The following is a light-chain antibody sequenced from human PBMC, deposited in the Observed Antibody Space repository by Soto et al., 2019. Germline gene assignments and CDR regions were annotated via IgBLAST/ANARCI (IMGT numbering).Light chain of an antibody. CDR2: TAS. V-gene: IGKV1-12*01. Sequence: DIQMSQSPSSVSASVGDRVTITCRASQGVGSWLAWYQQRPGKAPKPLISTASNLQSGVPSRFSGSGSGTDFTLTIDSLQPEDFATYYCQQSNSFPLTFGGGTKVEIK. CDR1: QGVGSW. CDR3: QQSNSFPLT. J-gene: IGKJ4*01.